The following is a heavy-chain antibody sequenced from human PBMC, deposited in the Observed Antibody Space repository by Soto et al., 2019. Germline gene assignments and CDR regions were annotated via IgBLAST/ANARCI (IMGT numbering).Heavy chain of an antibody. V-gene: IGHV1-18*01. CDR1: GYTFTSYG. CDR3: ARVTSDYVMHFQY. J-gene: IGHJ1*01. CDR2: INAYNGNT. Sequence: QVQLVQSGGEVKKPGASVKVSCKASGYTFTSYGISWVRQAPGQGLEWMGWINAYNGNTNYAQKVQGRVTMTTDTSTSPADMELRSRRSDDTAVYYCARVTSDYVMHFQYWGQGTLGTVSS. D-gene: IGHD5-12*01.